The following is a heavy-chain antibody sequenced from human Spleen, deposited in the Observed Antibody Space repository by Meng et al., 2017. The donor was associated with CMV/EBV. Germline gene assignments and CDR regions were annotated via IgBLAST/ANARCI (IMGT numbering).Heavy chain of an antibody. CDR1: GITFNNVW. CDR2: ISSSSSYI. CDR3: ARGGDYYDFWSGHFY. J-gene: IGHJ4*02. D-gene: IGHD3-3*01. Sequence: GESLKISCVASGITFNNVWMSWVRQAPGKGLEWVSSISSSSSYIYYADSVKGRFTISRDNAKNSLYLQMNSLRAEDTAVYYCARGGDYYDFWSGHFYWGQGTLVTVSS. V-gene: IGHV3-21*01.